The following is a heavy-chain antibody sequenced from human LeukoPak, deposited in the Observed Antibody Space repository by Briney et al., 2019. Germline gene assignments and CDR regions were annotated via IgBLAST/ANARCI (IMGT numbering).Heavy chain of an antibody. D-gene: IGHD1-14*01. Sequence: SQTLSLTCTVSGASINSDNYWSWIRQPAGKGLEWIGRIYTTGSTNYNPSLNSRVSISVDTSKNQVSLKLSSVTAADTAVYYCANGTNWFDPWGQGTLVTVSS. CDR3: ANGTNWFDP. CDR1: GASINSDNY. V-gene: IGHV4-61*02. CDR2: IYTTGST. J-gene: IGHJ5*02.